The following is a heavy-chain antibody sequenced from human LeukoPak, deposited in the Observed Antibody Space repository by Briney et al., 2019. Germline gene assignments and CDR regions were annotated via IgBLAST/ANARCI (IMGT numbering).Heavy chain of an antibody. D-gene: IGHD2-21*02. J-gene: IGHJ3*02. CDR1: GGSISSYY. CDR2: VYYSGST. Sequence: SETLSLTCTVSGGSISSYYWRWIRQHPGKGLEWIGYVYYSGSTNYNPSLKSRVTISVDTSKNQFSLKLSSVTAADTAVYYCARSPYCGGDCYSEIDAFDIWGQGTMVTVSS. CDR3: ARSPYCGGDCYSEIDAFDI. V-gene: IGHV4-59*01.